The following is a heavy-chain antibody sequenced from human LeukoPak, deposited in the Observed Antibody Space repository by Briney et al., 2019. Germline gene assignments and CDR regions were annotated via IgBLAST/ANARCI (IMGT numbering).Heavy chain of an antibody. Sequence: GGSLRLSCAASGFTFSSYSMNWVRQAPGKGLEWVSSISSSSSYIYYADSVKGRFTTSRDNAKNSLYLQMNSLRAEDTAVYYCAREGGDILTGYSSYYYMDVWGKGTTVTVSS. CDR2: ISSSSSYI. J-gene: IGHJ6*03. V-gene: IGHV3-21*01. CDR3: AREGGDILTGYSSYYYMDV. CDR1: GFTFSSYS. D-gene: IGHD3-9*01.